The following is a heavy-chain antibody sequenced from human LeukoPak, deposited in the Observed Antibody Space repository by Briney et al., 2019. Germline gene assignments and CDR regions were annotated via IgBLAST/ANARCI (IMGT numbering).Heavy chain of an antibody. J-gene: IGHJ4*02. V-gene: IGHV3-11*05. Sequence: GGSLRLSCAASGFTFSDYYMSWIRQAPGKGLEWVSYISGSSTYTNYADSEKGRFPISRDNVKNSQYLQMNSLRAEDTAVYYCARDGVRCTSTSCYGPGDNGGEGTLVTVSS. D-gene: IGHD2-2*01. CDR2: ISGSSTYT. CDR3: ARDGVRCTSTSCYGPGDN. CDR1: GFTFSDYY.